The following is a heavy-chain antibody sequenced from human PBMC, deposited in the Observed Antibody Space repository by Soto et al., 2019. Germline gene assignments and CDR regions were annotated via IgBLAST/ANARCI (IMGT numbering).Heavy chain of an antibody. D-gene: IGHD2-15*01. V-gene: IGHV1-2*07. CDR3: ARVVVAATLSYYYYGMDV. CDR1: VYALTSYY. CDR2: INPNSGGT. Sequence: SVKVSCKASVYALTSYYMHWVRQAPGQGLEWMGWINPNSGGTNYAHKFQGRVTMTRDTSISTAYMELSRLRYDDTAVYYCARVVVAATLSYYYYGMDVWGQGTTVTVSS. J-gene: IGHJ6*02.